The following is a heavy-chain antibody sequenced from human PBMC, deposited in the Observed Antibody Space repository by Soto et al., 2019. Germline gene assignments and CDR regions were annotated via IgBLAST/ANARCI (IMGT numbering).Heavy chain of an antibody. Sequence: VQLVESGGGLVKPGGSLRLSCAASGFTFSSYSMNWVRQAPGKGLEWVSSISSSSSYIYYADSVKGRFTISRDNAKNSLYLQMNSLRAEDTAVYYCARDGREYSSSSDYYGMDVWGQGTTVTVSS. V-gene: IGHV3-21*01. CDR1: GFTFSSYS. J-gene: IGHJ6*02. CDR3: ARDGREYSSSSDYYGMDV. CDR2: ISSSSSYI. D-gene: IGHD6-6*01.